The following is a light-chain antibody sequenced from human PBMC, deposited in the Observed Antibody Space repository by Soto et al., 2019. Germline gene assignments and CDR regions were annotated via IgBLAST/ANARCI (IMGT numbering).Light chain of an antibody. J-gene: IGKJ1*01. CDR3: HQYSRLPTRP. CDR2: GAS. Sequence: SQSVSSYLAWYQQKPGQAPRLVIYGASSRATGIPDRFSGSGSDTVFPRSLHSLEPALPTVCVCHQYSRLPTRPFGEGTKVDI. V-gene: IGKV3-20*01. CDR1: QSVSSY.